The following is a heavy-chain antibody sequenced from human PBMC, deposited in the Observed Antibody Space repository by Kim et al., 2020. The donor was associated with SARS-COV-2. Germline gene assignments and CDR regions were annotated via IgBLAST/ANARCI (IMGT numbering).Heavy chain of an antibody. CDR2: IYYSGST. D-gene: IGHD5-18*01. CDR1: GGSISSYY. CDR3: ARGGTFSYVTRFDP. Sequence: SETLSLTCTVSGGSISSYYWSWIRQPPGKGLEWIGYIYYSGSTKYNPSLKSRVTTSVDTSKNQFSLKLSSVTAADTAVYYCARGGTFSYVTRFDPWGQGTLVTVSS. V-gene: IGHV4-59*13. J-gene: IGHJ5*02.